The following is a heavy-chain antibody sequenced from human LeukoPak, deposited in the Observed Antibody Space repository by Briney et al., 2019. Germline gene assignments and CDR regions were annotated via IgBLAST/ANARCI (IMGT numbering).Heavy chain of an antibody. Sequence: GGSLRLSCAASGFAFSSYDMHWVRQATGKGPEWVSAIDTAGDTHYPGSVKGRFIISRENAQNSLYLQMNSLRAGDTAVYYCARSKPWDPIDYWGQGTLVTVSS. V-gene: IGHV3-13*01. CDR1: GFAFSSYD. J-gene: IGHJ4*02. CDR3: ARSKPWDPIDY. D-gene: IGHD1-26*01. CDR2: IDTAGDT.